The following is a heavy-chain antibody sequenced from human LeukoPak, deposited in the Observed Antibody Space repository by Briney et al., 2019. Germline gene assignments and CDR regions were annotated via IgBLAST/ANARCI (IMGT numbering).Heavy chain of an antibody. D-gene: IGHD6-25*01. Sequence: SETLSLTCTVSGGSISSSSYYWGWIRQPPGKGLEWIGSIYYSGSTYYNPSLKSRVTISVDTSKNQFSLKLSSVTAADTAVYYCARRLVRRYWSALYYYMDVWGKGTTVTVSS. CDR3: ARRLVRRYWSALYYYMDV. V-gene: IGHV4-39*01. CDR2: IYYSGST. J-gene: IGHJ6*03. CDR1: GGSISSSSYY.